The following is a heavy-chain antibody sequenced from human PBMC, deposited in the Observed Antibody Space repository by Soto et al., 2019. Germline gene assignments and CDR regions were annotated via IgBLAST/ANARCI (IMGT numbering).Heavy chain of an antibody. CDR3: ARGAIFGVLRGQFNYNWFDP. CDR2: IIPIFGTA. Sequence: SVKVSCKASGGTFSSYAISWVRQAPGQGLEWMGGIIPIFGTANYAQKFQGRVTITADESTSTAYMELSSLRSEDTAVYYCARGAIFGVLRGQFNYNWFDPWGQGTLVTVSS. J-gene: IGHJ5*02. CDR1: GGTFSSYA. V-gene: IGHV1-69*13. D-gene: IGHD3-3*01.